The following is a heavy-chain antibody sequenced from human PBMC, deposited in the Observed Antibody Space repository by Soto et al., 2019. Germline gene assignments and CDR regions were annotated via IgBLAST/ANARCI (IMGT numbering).Heavy chain of an antibody. V-gene: IGHV1-18*01. J-gene: IGHJ3*02. CDR3: AREDAGSYAGEDGFDI. CDR2: ISAYNGNT. CDR1: GYTFTSYG. Sequence: QVRLVQSGAELKKPGASVKVSCKASGYTFTSYGISWVRQAPGQGLMWMGWISAYNGNTNYAQKLQGRVTMTTDTSTSTAYMELRSLRSDDTAVYYCAREDAGSYAGEDGFDIWCQGTMVTVSS. D-gene: IGHD1-26*01.